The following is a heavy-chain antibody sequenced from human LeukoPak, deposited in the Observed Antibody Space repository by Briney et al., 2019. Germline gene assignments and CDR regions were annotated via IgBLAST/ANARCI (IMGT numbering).Heavy chain of an antibody. CDR1: FGSINSYY. CDR3: ARGTRINYFDD. CDR2: IYYSGST. J-gene: IGHJ4*02. D-gene: IGHD2/OR15-2a*01. V-gene: IGHV4-59*08. Sequence: SETLSLTCTVSFGSINSYYWRWIRQPPGKGLEWIGYIYYSGSTNYNPSLKSRVTISVDTSKNQFSLKLSSVTAADTAIYYCARGTRINYFDDWGQGTLVTVSS.